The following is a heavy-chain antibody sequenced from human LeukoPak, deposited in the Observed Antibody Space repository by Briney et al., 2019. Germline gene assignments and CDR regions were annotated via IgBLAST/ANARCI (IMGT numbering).Heavy chain of an antibody. CDR1: GFTFRSYV. CDR2: ISGSGGST. CDR3: ANEGGTMLRGDLDY. J-gene: IGHJ4*02. D-gene: IGHD3-10*01. Sequence: GGSLRLSCAASGFTFRSYVGTWVRQAPGKGLEWVPAISGSGGSTYYADSVKGRFTISRDNSKNTLYLQMNSLRAEDTAVYYCANEGGTMLRGDLDYWGQGTLVTVSS. V-gene: IGHV3-23*01.